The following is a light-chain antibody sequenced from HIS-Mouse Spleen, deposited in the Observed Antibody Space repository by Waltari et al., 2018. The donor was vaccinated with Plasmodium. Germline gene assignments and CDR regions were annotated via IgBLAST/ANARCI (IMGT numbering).Light chain of an antibody. Sequence: SYELTQPPSVSVSPGQTASITRSGANLGDKYACWYQQKPGQSPVLVIYQDSKRPSGIPERFSGSNSGNTATLTISGTQAMDEADYYCQAWDSSTDYVFGTGTKVTVL. J-gene: IGLJ1*01. V-gene: IGLV3-1*01. CDR2: QDS. CDR3: QAWDSSTDYV. CDR1: NLGDKY.